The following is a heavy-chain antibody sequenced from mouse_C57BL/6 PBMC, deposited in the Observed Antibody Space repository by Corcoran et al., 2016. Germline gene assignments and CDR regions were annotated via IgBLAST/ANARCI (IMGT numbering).Heavy chain of an antibody. V-gene: IGHV9-3*01. J-gene: IGHJ4*01. D-gene: IGHD2-1*01. CDR2: INTYSGVP. CDR1: GYTFTTYG. CDR3: ARGWNGNPYYAMDY. Sequence: QIQLVQSGPELKKPGETVKISCKASGYTFTTYGMSWVKQAPGKGLKWMGWINTYSGVPTYADDFKGRFAFSLETSASTAYLQINNLKNEDTATYFCARGWNGNPYYAMDYWGQGTSVTVSS.